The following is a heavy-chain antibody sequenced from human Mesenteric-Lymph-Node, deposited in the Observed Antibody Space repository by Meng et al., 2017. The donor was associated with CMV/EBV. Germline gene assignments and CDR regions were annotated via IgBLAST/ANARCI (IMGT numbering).Heavy chain of an antibody. J-gene: IGHJ4*02. CDR2: IYYSGYT. Sequence: SETLSLTCTVSGGSVSSGSYYWTWIRQPPGKGLEWIGHIYYSGYTNYNPSLKSRVTISLDTAKKQFSLKLSSVTAADTAMYYCARDVVYIGTYQHNYYFDFWGQGTLVTVSS. V-gene: IGHV4-61*01. CDR1: GGSVSSGSYY. CDR3: ARDVVYIGTYQHNYYFDF. D-gene: IGHD1-26*01.